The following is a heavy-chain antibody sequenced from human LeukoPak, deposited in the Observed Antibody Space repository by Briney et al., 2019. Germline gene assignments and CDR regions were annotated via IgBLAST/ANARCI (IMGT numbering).Heavy chain of an antibody. J-gene: IGHJ4*02. Sequence: GGSLRLSCAASGFTFSGYAMNWVRQAPGKGLEWVSAVSGSGGSTYYADSAKGRFTISRDNSKNTLYLQMNSLKAEDTAVYYCAKYTVVVPARSRGDYFDYWGQGTLVTVSS. CDR2: VSGSGGST. V-gene: IGHV3-23*01. CDR3: AKYTVVVPARSRGDYFDY. CDR1: GFTFSGYA. D-gene: IGHD2-2*01.